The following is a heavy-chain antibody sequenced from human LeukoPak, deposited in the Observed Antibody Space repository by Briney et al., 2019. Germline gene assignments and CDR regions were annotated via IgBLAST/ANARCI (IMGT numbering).Heavy chain of an antibody. V-gene: IGHV3-33*01. CDR1: GFTFSSYG. CDR3: ARDPLIVVAPPGGYFDY. Sequence: PGGSLRLSCAASGFTFSSYGMHWVRQAPGKGLEWVAVIWYDGSNKYYADSVKGRFTISRDNSKNTLYLQMNSLRAEDTAVYYCARDPLIVVAPPGGYFDYWGQGTLVTVSS. CDR2: IWYDGSNK. J-gene: IGHJ4*02. D-gene: IGHD3-22*01.